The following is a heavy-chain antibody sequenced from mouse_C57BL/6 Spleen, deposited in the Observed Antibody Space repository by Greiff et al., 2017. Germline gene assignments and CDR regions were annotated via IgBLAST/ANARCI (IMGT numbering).Heavy chain of an antibody. CDR3: ARGYGNYVDWFAY. V-gene: IGHV5-17*01. Sequence: EVKLMESGGGLVKPGGSLKLSCAASGFTFSDYGMHWVRQAPEKGLEWVAYISSGSSTIYYADTVKGRFTISRDNAKNTLFLQMTSLRSEDTAMYYCARGYGNYVDWFAYWGQGTLVTVSA. CDR2: ISSGSSTI. J-gene: IGHJ3*01. D-gene: IGHD2-1*01. CDR1: GFTFSDYG.